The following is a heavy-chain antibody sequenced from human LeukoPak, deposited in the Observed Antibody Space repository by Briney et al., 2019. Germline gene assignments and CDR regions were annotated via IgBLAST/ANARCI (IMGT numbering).Heavy chain of an antibody. V-gene: IGHV3-7*01. CDR3: ARGASGSVVALDQ. D-gene: IGHD2-15*01. Sequence: GGSLRLSCEASGFTFSSYWMSWVRQAPGKGLEWVANIKQDGSERYYVDSVKGRFTMSRDNAKNSLFLQMNSLGAEDTAVYYCARGASGSVVALDQWGQGNLVTVSS. CDR2: IKQDGSER. CDR1: GFTFSSYW. J-gene: IGHJ4*02.